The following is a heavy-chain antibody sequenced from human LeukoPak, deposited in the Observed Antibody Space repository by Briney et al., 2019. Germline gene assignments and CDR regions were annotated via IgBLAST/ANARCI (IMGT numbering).Heavy chain of an antibody. CDR2: INTNTGNP. V-gene: IGHV7-4-1*02. J-gene: IGHJ5*02. CDR3: ATYVGYYDFWSGYNNWFDP. CDR1: GYTFTSYA. Sequence: VASVKVSCKASGYTFTSYAMNWVRQAPGQGLEWMGWINTNTGNPTYAQGFTGRFVFSLDTSVSTAYLQISSLKAEDTAVYYCATYVGYYDFWSGYNNWFDPWGQGTLVTVSS. D-gene: IGHD3-3*01.